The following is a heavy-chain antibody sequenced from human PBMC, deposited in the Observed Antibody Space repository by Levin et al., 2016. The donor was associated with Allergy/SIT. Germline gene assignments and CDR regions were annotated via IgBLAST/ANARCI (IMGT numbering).Heavy chain of an antibody. V-gene: IGHV3-7*03. CDR3: ARDRGVDRFDY. D-gene: IGHD3-10*01. J-gene: IGHJ4*02. CDR2: IKQDGSEK. Sequence: GESLKISCAASGFTFSSYWMSWVRQAPGKGLEWVANIKQDGSEKYYVDSVKGRFTISRDNAKNSLYLQMNTLRADDTAVYYCARDRGVDRFDYWGRGTLVTVSS. CDR1: GFTFSSYW.